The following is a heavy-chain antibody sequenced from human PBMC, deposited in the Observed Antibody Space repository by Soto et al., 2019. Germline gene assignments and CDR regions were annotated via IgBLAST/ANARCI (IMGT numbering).Heavy chain of an antibody. J-gene: IGHJ4*02. V-gene: IGHV4-31*03. CDR1: GGSISSGGYY. CDR3: AIDRDGPPDY. CDR2: LYYSGNT. D-gene: IGHD3-10*01. Sequence: QVQLQESGPGLVKPSQTLSLTCTVSGGSISSGGYYWSWIRQHPGKGLQWIGSLYYSGNTYYNTSLKSRVTISVDTSKIQLSLKLRSVPAADTAVDYCAIDRDGPPDYWGQGTLVTVSS.